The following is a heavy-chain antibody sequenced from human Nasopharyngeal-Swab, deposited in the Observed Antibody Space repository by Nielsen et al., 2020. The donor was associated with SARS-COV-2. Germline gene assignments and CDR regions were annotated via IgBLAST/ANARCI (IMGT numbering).Heavy chain of an antibody. CDR1: GLTFTNSW. D-gene: IGHD3-22*01. CDR2: IKQDGSDK. J-gene: IGHJ6*02. CDR3: ARVPDSSGYYDYYGMDV. Sequence: GESLKISCAASGLTFTNSWMSWVRQAPGKGLEWVANIKQDGSDKYYVDSVKGRFTISRDNAKNSLELQMNSLRAEDTAVYYCARVPDSSGYYDYYGMDVWGQGTTVTVSS. V-gene: IGHV3-7*03.